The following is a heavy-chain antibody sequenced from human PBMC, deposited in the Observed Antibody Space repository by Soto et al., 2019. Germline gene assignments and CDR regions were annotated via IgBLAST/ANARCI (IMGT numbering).Heavy chain of an antibody. V-gene: IGHV1-3*01. J-gene: IGHJ6*02. D-gene: IGHD3-10*01. Sequence: ASVKVSCKASGYTFTSYAMHWVRQAPGQRLEWMGWINAGNGNTKYSQKFQGRVTITRDTSASTAYMELSSLRSEDTAVYYCARNGGQYYGSGSYYWDYYYGMDVWGQGTTVTVSS. CDR2: INAGNGNT. CDR1: GYTFTSYA. CDR3: ARNGGQYYGSGSYYWDYYYGMDV.